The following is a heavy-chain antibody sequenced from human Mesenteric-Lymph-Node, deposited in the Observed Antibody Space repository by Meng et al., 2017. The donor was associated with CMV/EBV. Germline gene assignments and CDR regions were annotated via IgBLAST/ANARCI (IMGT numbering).Heavy chain of an antibody. D-gene: IGHD2-8*02. CDR3: ARGTRGWRNYFDY. Sequence: CAVYGGSFSGYYWSCIRQPPGKGLEWIGEINHSGSTNYNPSLKSRVTISVDTSKNQFSLKLSSVTAADTAVYYCARGTRGWRNYFDYWGQGTPVTVSS. J-gene: IGHJ4*02. V-gene: IGHV4-34*01. CDR2: INHSGST. CDR1: GGSFSGYY.